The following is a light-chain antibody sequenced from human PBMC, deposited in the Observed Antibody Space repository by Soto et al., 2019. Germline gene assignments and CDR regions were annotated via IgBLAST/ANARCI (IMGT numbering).Light chain of an antibody. J-gene: IGKJ1*01. CDR3: QQYNKGPPWT. Sequence: EVVMTQSPATLSVSPGDSATLSCRASEGVGTNLAWYQQTPGQGPRLLIYATSTRATGIPARFSGSGSGTELTLTISGLQSEDFAIYYCQQYNKGPPWTFGQGTKVEIK. CDR2: ATS. V-gene: IGKV3-15*01. CDR1: EGVGTN.